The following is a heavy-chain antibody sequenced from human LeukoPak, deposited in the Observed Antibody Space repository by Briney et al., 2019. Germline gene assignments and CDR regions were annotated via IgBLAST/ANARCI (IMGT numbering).Heavy chain of an antibody. D-gene: IGHD3-10*01. CDR2: INPNSGGT. CDR1: GYTFTGYY. CDR3: APLDYYGSVSHDY. J-gene: IGHJ4*02. Sequence: ASVKVSCKASGYTFTGYYMHWVRQAPGQGLEWMGRINPNSGGTNYAQKFQGRVTMTRDTSISTAYMELSRLRSDDTAVYYCAPLDYYGSVSHDYWGQGTLVTVSS. V-gene: IGHV1-2*06.